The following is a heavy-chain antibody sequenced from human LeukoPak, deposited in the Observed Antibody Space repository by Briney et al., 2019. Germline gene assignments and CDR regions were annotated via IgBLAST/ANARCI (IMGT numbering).Heavy chain of an antibody. J-gene: IGHJ4*02. D-gene: IGHD5-12*01. CDR1: GGSISSYY. CDR2: IYYSGST. Sequence: RPSETLSLTCTVSGGSISSYYWSWIRQPPGKGLEWIGYIYYSGSTYYNPSLKSRVTISVDTSKNQFSLKLSSVTAADTAAYYCARDLGYSGYDYDYWGQGTLVTVSS. CDR3: ARDLGYSGYDYDY. V-gene: IGHV4-59*12.